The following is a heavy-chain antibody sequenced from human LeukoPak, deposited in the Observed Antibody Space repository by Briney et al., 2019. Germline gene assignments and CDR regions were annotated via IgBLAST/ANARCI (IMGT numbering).Heavy chain of an antibody. Sequence: GGSLRLSCAASGFSFDTYAMHWVRQAPGQGLEWVALIWHDGSHKFYSNSVRGQFTISRDNSKNTVYLQMNNLRPDDTAVYYCAGDGTYYYDSLGPLYYGMDVWGQGTTVTVSS. V-gene: IGHV3-33*01. J-gene: IGHJ6*02. CDR1: GFSFDTYA. CDR2: IWHDGSHK. D-gene: IGHD3-22*01. CDR3: AGDGTYYYDSLGPLYYGMDV.